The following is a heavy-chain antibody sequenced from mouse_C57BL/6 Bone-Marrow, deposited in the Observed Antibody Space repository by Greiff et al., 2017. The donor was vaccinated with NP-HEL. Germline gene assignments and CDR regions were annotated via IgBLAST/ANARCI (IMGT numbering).Heavy chain of an antibody. CDR3: ASYYYGSSYYAMDY. Sequence: VKLMESGPGLVQPSQSLSITCTVSGFSLTSYGVHWVRQSPGKGLEWLGVIWSGGSTDYNAAFISRLSISKDNSKSQVFFKMNSLQADDTAIYYCASYYYGSSYYAMDYWGQGTSVTVSS. D-gene: IGHD1-1*01. CDR1: GFSLTSYG. CDR2: IWSGGST. J-gene: IGHJ4*01. V-gene: IGHV2-2*01.